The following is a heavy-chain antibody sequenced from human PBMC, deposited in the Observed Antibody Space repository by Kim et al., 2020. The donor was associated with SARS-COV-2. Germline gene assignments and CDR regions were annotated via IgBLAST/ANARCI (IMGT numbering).Heavy chain of an antibody. V-gene: IGHV1-46*01. Sequence: ASVKVSCKASGYTFTSYYMHWVRQAPGQGLEWMGIINPSGGSTSYAQKFQGRVTMTRDTSTSTVYMELSSLRSEDTAVYYCAREGLEGSGYPPFDYWGQGALVTVSS. CDR3: AREGLEGSGYPPFDY. J-gene: IGHJ4*02. D-gene: IGHD3-22*01. CDR2: INPSGGST. CDR1: GYTFTSYY.